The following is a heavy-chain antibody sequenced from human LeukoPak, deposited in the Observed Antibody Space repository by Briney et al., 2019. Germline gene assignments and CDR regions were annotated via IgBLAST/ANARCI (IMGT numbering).Heavy chain of an antibody. D-gene: IGHD6-6*01. Sequence: KISCKGSGYSFTSYWIGWVRQMSGKGLEWMGIIYPGDSDTRYSPSFQGQVTISADKSISTAYLQWSSLKASDTAIYYCARRIYSSSTNWFDPWGQGTLVTVSS. CDR2: IYPGDSDT. CDR1: GYSFTSYW. V-gene: IGHV5-51*01. J-gene: IGHJ5*02. CDR3: ARRIYSSSTNWFDP.